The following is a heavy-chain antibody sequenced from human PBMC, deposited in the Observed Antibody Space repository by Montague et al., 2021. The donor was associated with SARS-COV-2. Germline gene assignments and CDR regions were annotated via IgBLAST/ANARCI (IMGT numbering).Heavy chain of an antibody. CDR3: ARLYGSSFDY. CDR2: FYYAGGT. CDR1: GGSVSRISSH. J-gene: IGHJ4*02. V-gene: IGHV4-39*01. Sequence: SETLSLTCTVSGGSVSRISSHWGWIRQPPGKGLEYIGSFYYAGGTQYNPSLKSRVTISVDTSNDQFFLKMNSVTAADTAVYFCARLYGSSFDYRGQGTLVTVSS. D-gene: IGHD4-17*01.